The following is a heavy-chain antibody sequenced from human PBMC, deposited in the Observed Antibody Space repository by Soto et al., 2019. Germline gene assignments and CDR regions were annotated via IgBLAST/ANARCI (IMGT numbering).Heavy chain of an antibody. CDR2: FYYSGGIHYPPSL. CDR3: ARDLPADY. V-gene: IGHV4-61*08. CDR1: GGSVSSGGYY. Sequence: PSETLSLTLTVSGGSVSSGGYYWTWIRQPPEKTLEWMVYFYYSGGIHYPPSLNYTPSLKGGVTISVDTSKNRFSLKLSSVTAADSAVNYCARDLPADYWGQGTLVPVST. J-gene: IGHJ4*02.